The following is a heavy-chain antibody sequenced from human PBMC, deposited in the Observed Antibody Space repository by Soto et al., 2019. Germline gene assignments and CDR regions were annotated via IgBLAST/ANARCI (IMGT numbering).Heavy chain of an antibody. V-gene: IGHV3-74*01. D-gene: IGHD2-21*01. Sequence: GGSLRLSCAASGFTFSSYWMNWVRQAPGKGLVWVSRIDSDGSSTSYVDSVKGRFTISRDNAKNTLYLQMNSLRAEDTAVYYCARRDQIAYYYGMDVWGQGTTVTVSS. CDR2: IDSDGSST. CDR3: ARRDQIAYYYGMDV. CDR1: GFTFSSYW. J-gene: IGHJ6*02.